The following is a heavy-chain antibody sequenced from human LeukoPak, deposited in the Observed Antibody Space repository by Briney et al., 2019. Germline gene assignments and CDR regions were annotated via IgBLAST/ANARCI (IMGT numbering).Heavy chain of an antibody. J-gene: IGHJ4*02. D-gene: IGHD6-13*01. Sequence: PSETLSLTCAVYGGSFSGYYWSWIRQPPGMGLEWIGEINHSGSTNYNPSLKSRVTISVDTSKNQFSLKLSSVTAADTAVYYCARGTAAGKSFDYWGQGTLVTVSS. CDR3: ARGTAAGKSFDY. CDR1: GGSFSGYY. CDR2: INHSGST. V-gene: IGHV4-34*01.